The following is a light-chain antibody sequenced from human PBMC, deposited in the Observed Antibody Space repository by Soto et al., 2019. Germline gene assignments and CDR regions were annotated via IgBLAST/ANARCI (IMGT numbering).Light chain of an antibody. CDR2: AAS. CDR1: QSISSY. Sequence: DIQMTQSPSSLSASVGDRVTITCQASQSISSYLNWYQQKPGKAPKLLIYAASSLQSGVPSRFSGSGSGTDFTLTIISLQPEDFATYYCQQSYSTPWTFGQGTKVDIK. CDR3: QQSYSTPWT. V-gene: IGKV1-39*01. J-gene: IGKJ1*01.